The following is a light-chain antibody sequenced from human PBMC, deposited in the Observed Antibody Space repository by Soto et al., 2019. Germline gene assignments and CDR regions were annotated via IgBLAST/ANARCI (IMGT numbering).Light chain of an antibody. V-gene: IGKV1-39*01. J-gene: IGKJ1*01. CDR3: QQSYSIPLWT. CDR1: QSISAY. Sequence: DIQMTQSPSSLSASVGDTVTIACRASQSISAYLNWYQQKPGRAPRLLIYTASTLQTGVPSRFSGSGSGTDFTLTISGLQPEDFATYYCQQSYSIPLWTFGQGTKVDIK. CDR2: TAS.